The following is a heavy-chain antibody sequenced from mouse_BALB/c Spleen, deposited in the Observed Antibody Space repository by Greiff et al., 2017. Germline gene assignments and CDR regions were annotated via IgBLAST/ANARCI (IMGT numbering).Heavy chain of an antibody. D-gene: IGHD4-1*01. CDR3: ARRDWAFDY. CDR2: ISSGGSYT. J-gene: IGHJ2*01. V-gene: IGHV5-6*01. CDR1: GFTFSSYG. Sequence: VQLKESGGDLVKPGGSLKLSCAASGFTFSSYGMSWVRQTPDKRLEWVATISSGGSYTYYPDSVKGRFTISRDNAKNTLYLQMSSLKSEDTAMYYCARRDWAFDYWGQGTTLTVSS.